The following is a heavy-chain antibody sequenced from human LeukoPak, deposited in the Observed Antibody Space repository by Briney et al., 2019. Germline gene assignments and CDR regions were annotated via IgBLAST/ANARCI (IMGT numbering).Heavy chain of an antibody. CDR2: INPNSGGT. CDR1: GYTFTGYY. J-gene: IGHJ4*02. CDR3: ARDRVQLERRLDY. D-gene: IGHD1-1*01. Sequence: ASVKVSCKASGYTFTGYYMHWVRQAPGQGLVWMGWINPNSGGTNYAQKFQGRVTMTRDTSISTAYMELSRLRSDDTAVYYCARDRVQLERRLDYWGQGTLVTVSS. V-gene: IGHV1-2*02.